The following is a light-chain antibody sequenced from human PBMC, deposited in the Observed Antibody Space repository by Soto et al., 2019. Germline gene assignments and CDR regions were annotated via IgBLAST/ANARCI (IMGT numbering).Light chain of an antibody. J-gene: IGLJ1*01. V-gene: IGLV2-23*01. CDR1: SSDVGRYIL. CDR3: CSYADSRASPYV. Sequence: QSVLTQPASVSGSPGQSITFSCTGPSSDVGRYILVSWYQQHPGKAPKLIIYDGIKRPSGVSNRFSGSQSGNTASLTISGLQAEDEADYYCCSYADSRASPYVFGTGTKLTVL. CDR2: DGI.